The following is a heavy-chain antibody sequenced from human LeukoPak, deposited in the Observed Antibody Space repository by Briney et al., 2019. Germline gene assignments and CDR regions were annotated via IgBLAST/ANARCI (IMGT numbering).Heavy chain of an antibody. J-gene: IGHJ2*01. V-gene: IGHV1-2*02. CDR2: INPNSGGT. CDR3: AIQPWGSGNNWYFDL. Sequence: GASVKVSCKASGYTFTGYYIHWVRQAPGQGLEWMGWINPNSGGTDYAQKFQGRVTMTRDTSISTAYMELSSLRSDDTAVYYCAIQPWGSGNNWYFDLWGRGTLVTVSS. D-gene: IGHD7-27*01. CDR1: GYTFTGYY.